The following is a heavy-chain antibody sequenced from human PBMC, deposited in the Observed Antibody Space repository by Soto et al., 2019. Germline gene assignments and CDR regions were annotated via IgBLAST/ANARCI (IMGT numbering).Heavy chain of an antibody. J-gene: IGHJ5*02. Sequence: SETLSLTCTVSGYFISSGYYWGWIRQPPGKGLEWIGSMFHSGSTHYNPSLKSRVTMSVDTSKNQFSLRLSSVTASDTAVYYCARGHIVVVPTVGWFDPWGQGTLVTVS. V-gene: IGHV4-38-2*02. CDR2: MFHSGST. D-gene: IGHD2-2*01. CDR1: GYFISSGYY. CDR3: ARGHIVVVPTVGWFDP.